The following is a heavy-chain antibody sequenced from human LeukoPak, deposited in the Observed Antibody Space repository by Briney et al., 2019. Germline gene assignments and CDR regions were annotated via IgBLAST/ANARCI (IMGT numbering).Heavy chain of an antibody. Sequence: SETLSLTCTVSGGSISSGGYYWSWIRQHPGKGLEWMGYIYYSGSTYYNPSLKSRVTISVDTSKNQFSLKLSSVTAADTALYFCARNVLRYFDWGLDVLDFWGQGIMVTVSS. CDR3: ARNVLRYFDWGLDVLDF. CDR1: GGSISSGGYY. V-gene: IGHV4-31*03. CDR2: IYYSGST. D-gene: IGHD3-9*01. J-gene: IGHJ3*01.